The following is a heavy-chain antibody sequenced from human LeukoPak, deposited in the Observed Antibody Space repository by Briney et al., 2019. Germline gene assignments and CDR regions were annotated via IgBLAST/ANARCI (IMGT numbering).Heavy chain of an antibody. CDR1: GYTFSGYY. V-gene: IGHV1-2*02. J-gene: IGHJ6*03. D-gene: IGHD3-22*01. Sequence: ASVKVSCKASGYTFSGYYMHWVRQAPGQGLEWMGWINPNSGGTNYAQKFQGRVTMTRDTSISTAYMELSRLRSDDTAVYYCASSLDSSGYLYYYYCMDVWGKGTTVTVSS. CDR2: INPNSGGT. CDR3: ASSLDSSGYLYYYYCMDV.